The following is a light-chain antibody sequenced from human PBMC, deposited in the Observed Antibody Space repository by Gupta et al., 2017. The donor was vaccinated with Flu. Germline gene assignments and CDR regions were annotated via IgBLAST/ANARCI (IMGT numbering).Light chain of an antibody. J-gene: IGLJ1*01. CDR1: SSNVGSNA. V-gene: IGLV1-44*01. CDR3: AAWDDSLNGHYV. Sequence: QSVLAQPPSASGTPGQRVTISCSGSSSNVGSNAVHWYQQVPGTAPKLLIYDNNQRPSGVPDRFSCSKSGTSASLAISGLQSEEEAHYYCAAWDDSLNGHYVFGTGTEVTVL. CDR2: DNN.